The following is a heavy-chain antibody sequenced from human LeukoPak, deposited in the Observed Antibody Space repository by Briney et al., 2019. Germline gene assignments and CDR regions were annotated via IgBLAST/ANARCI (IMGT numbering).Heavy chain of an antibody. CDR2: INRDGSST. CDR1: GLIFSRYW. Sequence: GGSLSLSCVACGLIFSRYWMHWVGQAPGKGRAWVSRINRDGSSTSYADSVKGRFTISRDSSKDTIYLQMSSLRVEDTAVYYCARSGGDDVVWSGPVGWFDPWGQGTLVTVSS. CDR3: ARSGGDDVVWSGPVGWFDP. D-gene: IGHD3-3*01. V-gene: IGHV3-74*01. J-gene: IGHJ5*02.